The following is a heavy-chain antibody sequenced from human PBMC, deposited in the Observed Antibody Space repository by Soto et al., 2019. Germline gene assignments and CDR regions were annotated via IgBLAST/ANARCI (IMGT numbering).Heavy chain of an antibody. J-gene: IGHJ6*02. CDR3: AREYYYGMDV. V-gene: IGHV3-11*05. CDR2: ITGSSDYT. Sequence: QVQLVASGGGLVRPGGSLRLSCAASGFTFSDYYMTWIRQAPGKGLEWVSYITGSSDYTNYADSVKGRFTISRDNVKNSLYLQMNSLRAEDTAVYYCAREYYYGMDVWGQGTTVTVSS. CDR1: GFTFSDYY.